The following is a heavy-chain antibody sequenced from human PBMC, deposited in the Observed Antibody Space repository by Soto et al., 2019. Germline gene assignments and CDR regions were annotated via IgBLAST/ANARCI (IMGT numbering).Heavy chain of an antibody. Sequence: QVQLQESGPGLVKPSQTLSVTCTVSGASISSGGNYWSWIRQYPGKGLEWIGYIYYTGSTYYNPYLKSRLTISVDTSKHQFALKLTSVTAADTAVYYCATVVRGVIMYFDYWGQGTLVTVSS. D-gene: IGHD3-10*01. CDR2: IYYTGST. CDR3: ATVVRGVIMYFDY. CDR1: GASISSGGNY. J-gene: IGHJ4*02. V-gene: IGHV4-31*03.